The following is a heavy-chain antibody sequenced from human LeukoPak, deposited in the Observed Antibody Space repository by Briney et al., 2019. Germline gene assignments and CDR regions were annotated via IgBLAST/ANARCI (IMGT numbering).Heavy chain of an antibody. CDR2: IYYSGST. CDR1: GGSISSGGYS. D-gene: IGHD1-26*01. CDR3: ARSGGSSGYYYYGMDV. J-gene: IGHJ6*02. Sequence: PSQTLSLTCAVSGGSISSGGYSWSWIRQPPGKGLEWIGYIYYSGSTNYNPSLKSRVTISVDTSKNQFSLKLNSVTAADTAVYYCARSGGSSGYYYYGMDVWGQGTTVTVSS. V-gene: IGHV4-61*08.